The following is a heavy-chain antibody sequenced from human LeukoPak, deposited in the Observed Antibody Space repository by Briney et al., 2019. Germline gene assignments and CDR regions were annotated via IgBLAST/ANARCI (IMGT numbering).Heavy chain of an antibody. CDR3: AREGPQDDFWSGINYYYYYYMDV. D-gene: IGHD3-3*01. CDR2: IKQDGSEK. J-gene: IGHJ6*03. CDR1: GFTFSSYW. Sequence: GGSLRLXCAASGFTFSSYWMSWVRQAPGKGLEWVANIKQDGSEKYYVDSVKGRFTISRDNAKNSLYLQMNSLRAEDTAVYYCAREGPQDDFWSGINYYYYYYMDVWGKGTTVTVSS. V-gene: IGHV3-7*01.